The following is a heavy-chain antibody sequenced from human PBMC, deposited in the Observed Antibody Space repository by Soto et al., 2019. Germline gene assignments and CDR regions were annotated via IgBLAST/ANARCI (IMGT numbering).Heavy chain of an antibody. D-gene: IGHD2-21*02. J-gene: IGHJ4*02. CDR1: GFIFSDSA. CDR3: ARVEESGCAGADCCSGFDQ. V-gene: IGHV3-73*02. Sequence: EVQLVESGGGLVQPGGSLKLSCAASGFIFSDSAVHWVRQAPEKGLEWIARIRSKSKTYATAYVASVKGRFTVSRDDLKNTAYLENYSPKTADTGIYYCARVEESGCAGADCCSGFDQWGWGTPVTVSS. CDR2: IRSKSKTYAT.